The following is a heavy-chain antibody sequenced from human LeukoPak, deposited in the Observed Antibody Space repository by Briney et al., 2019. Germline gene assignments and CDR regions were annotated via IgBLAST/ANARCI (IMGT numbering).Heavy chain of an antibody. CDR2: ISSSGSTI. V-gene: IGHV3-48*03. J-gene: IGHJ4*02. Sequence: PGGSLRLSCAASGFTFSSYEMNWVRQAPGKGLEWVSYISSSGSTIYYADSVKGRFTISRDNAKNSLYLQMNSLRAEDTAVYYCARDRGAVAGPYFDYWGQGTLVTVSS. CDR3: ARDRGAVAGPYFDY. CDR1: GFTFSSYE. D-gene: IGHD6-19*01.